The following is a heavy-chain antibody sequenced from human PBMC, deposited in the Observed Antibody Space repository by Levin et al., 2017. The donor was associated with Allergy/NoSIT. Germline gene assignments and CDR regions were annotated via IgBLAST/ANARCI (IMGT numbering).Heavy chain of an antibody. Sequence: GGSLRLSCAASGFTFSSYAMSWVRQAPGKGLEWVSAISGSGGSTYYADSVKGRFTISRDNSKNTLYLQMNSLRAEDTAVYYCAKDRLGQLVRSRWYYYYMDVWGKGTTVTVSS. CDR2: ISGSGGST. D-gene: IGHD6-6*01. CDR3: AKDRLGQLVRSRWYYYYMDV. CDR1: GFTFSSYA. V-gene: IGHV3-23*01. J-gene: IGHJ6*03.